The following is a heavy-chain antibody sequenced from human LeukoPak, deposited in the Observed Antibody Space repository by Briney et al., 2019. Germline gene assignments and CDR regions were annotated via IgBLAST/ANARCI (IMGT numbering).Heavy chain of an antibody. CDR3: ARNIPYYYYVMDV. Sequence: ASETLSLTCTVSGGSISSYYWSRIRQPPGKGLEWIGYIYYSGSTNYNPSLKSRVTISVDTSKNQFSLRLSSVSAADTAVYYCARNIPYYYYVMDVWGQGTTVTVSS. CDR1: GGSISSYY. J-gene: IGHJ6*02. D-gene: IGHD2-2*02. CDR2: IYYSGST. V-gene: IGHV4-59*01.